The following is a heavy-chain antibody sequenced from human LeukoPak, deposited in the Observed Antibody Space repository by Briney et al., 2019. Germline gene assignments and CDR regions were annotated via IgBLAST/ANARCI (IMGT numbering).Heavy chain of an antibody. J-gene: IGHJ6*04. V-gene: IGHV3-21*01. Sequence: GGSLRLSCAASGFTFSSSTMNWVRQAPGKGLEWVSSISGGSIYIYYADSVKGRFTVSRDNAKNSLYLQMNSLRAEDTAVYYCAELGITMIGGVWGKGTTVTISS. CDR1: GFTFSSST. D-gene: IGHD3-10*02. CDR2: ISGGSIYI. CDR3: AELGITMIGGV.